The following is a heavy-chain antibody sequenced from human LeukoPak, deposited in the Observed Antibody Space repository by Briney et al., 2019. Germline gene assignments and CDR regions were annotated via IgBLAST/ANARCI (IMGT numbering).Heavy chain of an antibody. J-gene: IGHJ4*02. D-gene: IGHD5-18*01. CDR2: IFPSSDEI. Sequence: GGTLRLSCAASVFTYSDFPMIWVREAPGKGLEWGSSIFPSSDEIHYADSVKGRFTIYRDNSRSTLSLQMDSLRAEDTATYYCATYRQIQVPFEFWGQGTLVTVSS. CDR1: VFTYSDFP. CDR3: ATYRQIQVPFEF. V-gene: IGHV3-23*01.